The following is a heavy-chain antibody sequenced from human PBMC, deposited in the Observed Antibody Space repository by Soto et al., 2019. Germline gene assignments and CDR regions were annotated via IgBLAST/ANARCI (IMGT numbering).Heavy chain of an antibody. Sequence: TSEILSLTCTVSGGSISSGGCYWSWIRQHPGKGLEWIGYIFYSGSTYYNPSLKSRVTISVDTSKNQFSLKLSSVTAADTAVYYCASYQQSYAFDIWGQGTMVTVSS. D-gene: IGHD2-2*01. V-gene: IGHV4-31*03. CDR1: GGSISSGGCY. CDR2: IFYSGST. CDR3: ASYQQSYAFDI. J-gene: IGHJ3*02.